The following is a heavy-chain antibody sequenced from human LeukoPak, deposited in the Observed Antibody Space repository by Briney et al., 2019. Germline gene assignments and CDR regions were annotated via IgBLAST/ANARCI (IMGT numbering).Heavy chain of an antibody. CDR2: MNPNSGNT. Sequence: GASVKVSCKASGYTFTSYDINWVRQATGQGLEWMGWMNPNSGNTGYAQKFQGRVTMTRNTSISTAYMELSSLRSEDPAVYYCARVKVMTIFGVVIPLNYGMDVWGQGTTVTVSS. CDR3: ARVKVMTIFGVVIPLNYGMDV. D-gene: IGHD3-3*01. CDR1: GYTFTSYD. J-gene: IGHJ6*02. V-gene: IGHV1-8*01.